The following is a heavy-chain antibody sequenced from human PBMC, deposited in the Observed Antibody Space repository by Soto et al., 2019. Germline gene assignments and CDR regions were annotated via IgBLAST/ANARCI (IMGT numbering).Heavy chain of an antibody. CDR3: ARGEGTAPPYV. CDR1: GFTFSSYG. Sequence: GGSLRLSCAASGFTFSSYGMHWVRQAPGKGLEWVAVIWYDGSNKYYADSVKGRFTISRDNSKNTLYLQMNSLRAEDTAVYYCARGEGTAPPYVWGQGTTVTVSS. D-gene: IGHD1-26*01. J-gene: IGHJ6*02. CDR2: IWYDGSNK. V-gene: IGHV3-33*01.